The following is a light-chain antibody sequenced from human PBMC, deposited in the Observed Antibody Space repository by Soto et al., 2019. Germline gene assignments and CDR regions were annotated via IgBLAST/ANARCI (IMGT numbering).Light chain of an antibody. CDR2: EDS. J-gene: IGLJ2*01. Sequence: NFTLSQPHSASGSPGKTVTISCTRSTGNIASNYVQWYQQRPGSAPTSVIYEDSQRPSGVPDRFSGSIDSSSNSASLTISGLETEDEADYYCQSYDGTSVVFGGGTKLTVL. V-gene: IGLV6-57*04. CDR3: QSYDGTSVV. CDR1: TGNIASNY.